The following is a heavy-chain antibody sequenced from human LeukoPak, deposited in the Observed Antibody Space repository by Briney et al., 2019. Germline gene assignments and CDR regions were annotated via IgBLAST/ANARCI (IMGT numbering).Heavy chain of an antibody. D-gene: IGHD3-9*01. J-gene: IGHJ4*02. CDR3: ANHGNHDQTLRYFDWSLYYFDY. V-gene: IGHV3-23*05. CDR2: IDISGGAT. Sequence: GGSLRLSCVASGFPFSSHAMCWVRQAPGKGLEWVSSIDISGGATWYADSVRGRFTISRDNSKNTLSLQMNSLRVEDTAVYYCANHGNHDQTLRYFDWSLYYFDYWGQGTLVTVSS. CDR1: GFPFSSHA.